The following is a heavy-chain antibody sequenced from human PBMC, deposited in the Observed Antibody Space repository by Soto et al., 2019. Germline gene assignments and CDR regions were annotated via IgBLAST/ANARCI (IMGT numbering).Heavy chain of an antibody. D-gene: IGHD3-16*01. CDR2: INAGNGNT. CDR1: GYTFTSYA. CDR3: ARSPTFGGFDI. Sequence: GASVKVSCTASGYTFTSYAMHWVRLAPGQRLEWMGWINAGNGNTKYSQKFQGRVTITRDTSASTAYMELSSLRSEDTAVYYCARSPTFGGFDIWGQGTMVTVSS. V-gene: IGHV1-3*01. J-gene: IGHJ3*02.